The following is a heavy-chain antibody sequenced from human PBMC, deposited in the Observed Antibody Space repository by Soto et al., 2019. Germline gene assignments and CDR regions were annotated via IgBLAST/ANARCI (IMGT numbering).Heavy chain of an antibody. J-gene: IGHJ5*02. CDR3: ARVTLKAGNWLDP. Sequence: GASVKVCCKASGYTFTDYFIHWVRQAPGQGFEWMGWINPKSRGTTYAQKFQGRVTMTRDTSNTTAYMELRGLRSDDTAVYYCARVTLKAGNWLDPWGQGTLVTVSS. CDR2: INPKSRGT. V-gene: IGHV1-2*02. CDR1: GYTFTDYF.